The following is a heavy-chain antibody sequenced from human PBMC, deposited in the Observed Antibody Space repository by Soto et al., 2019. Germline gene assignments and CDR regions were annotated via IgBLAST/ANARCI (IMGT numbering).Heavy chain of an antibody. CDR2: IYYSGST. V-gene: IGHV4-31*03. D-gene: IGHD3-10*01. J-gene: IGHJ6*02. CDR3: ARELRFGEDYYGMDV. Sequence: PSETLSLTCTVSGDSLNSGGYYWSWIRQHPGKGLEWIGYIYYSGSTYYNPSLKSRVTISVDTSKNQFSLKLSSVTAADTAVYYCARELRFGEDYYGMDVWGQGTTVTVSS. CDR1: GDSLNSGGYY.